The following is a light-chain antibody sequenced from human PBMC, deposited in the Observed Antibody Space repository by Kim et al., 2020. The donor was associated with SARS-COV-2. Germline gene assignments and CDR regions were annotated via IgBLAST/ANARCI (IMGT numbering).Light chain of an antibody. CDR1: SGSIASNY. CDR2: EDN. Sequence: NFMLTQPHSVSESPGKTVTISCTRSSGSIASNYGQWYQQRPGSSPTTVIYEDNHRPSGVPDRFSVSIDSSSNSASLTISGLKTEDEADYYCQSYDSSNQVFGGGTQLTVL. V-gene: IGLV6-57*01. CDR3: QSYDSSNQV. J-gene: IGLJ3*02.